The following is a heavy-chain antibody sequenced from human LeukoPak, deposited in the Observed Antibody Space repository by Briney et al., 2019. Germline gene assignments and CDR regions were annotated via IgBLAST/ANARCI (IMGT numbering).Heavy chain of an antibody. Sequence: PSETLSLTCTVSGGSISSYYWSWIRQPPGKGLEWIGYIYYSGITNYNPSLKSRVTISVDTSKNQFSLKLNSVTAADTAVYYCARAANSWSFDSWCQGTLVTVSS. D-gene: IGHD6-13*01. CDR1: GGSISSYY. CDR2: IYYSGIT. V-gene: IGHV4-59*01. J-gene: IGHJ4*02. CDR3: ARAANSWSFDS.